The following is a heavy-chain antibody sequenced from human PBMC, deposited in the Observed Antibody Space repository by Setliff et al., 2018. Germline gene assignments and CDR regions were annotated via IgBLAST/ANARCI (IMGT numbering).Heavy chain of an antibody. D-gene: IGHD3-22*01. CDR2: IYHSGST. J-gene: IGHJ4*02. CDR3: ARQASLYYYDSSGYYDY. V-gene: IGHV4-38-2*01. CDR1: GYSISSGYY. Sequence: SETLSLTCAVSGYSISSGYYWGWIRQPPGKGLEWIGSIYHSGSTCYNPSLKSRVTISVDTSKNQFSLKLSSVTAADTAVYCCARQASLYYYDSSGYYDYWGQGTLVTVSS.